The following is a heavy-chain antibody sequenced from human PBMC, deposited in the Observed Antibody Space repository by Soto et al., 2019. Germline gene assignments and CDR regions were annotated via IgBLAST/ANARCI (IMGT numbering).Heavy chain of an antibody. CDR1: GGTFSSYT. V-gene: IGHV1-69*04. Sequence: GASVKVSCKASGGTFSSYTISWVRQAPGQGLEWMGRIIPILGIANYAQKFQGRVTITADKSTSTAYMELSSLRSEDTAVYYCERDLPHYSNYEDYWGQGTLVTVSS. J-gene: IGHJ4*02. CDR2: IIPILGIA. D-gene: IGHD4-4*01. CDR3: ERDLPHYSNYEDY.